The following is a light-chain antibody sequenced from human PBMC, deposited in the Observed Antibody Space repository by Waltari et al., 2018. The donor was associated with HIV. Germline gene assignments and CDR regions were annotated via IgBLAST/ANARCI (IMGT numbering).Light chain of an antibody. V-gene: IGLV1-44*01. Sequence: QSVVTQPPSVSGTPGQTVTISCSGSTSNIGIKTVNWYQHLPGTAPKRLIYGNYQRASGVPYRFSASKSGNSASLAISGLQSEDEADYYCASWDASLNGWVFGGGTKLTVL. CDR3: ASWDASLNGWV. J-gene: IGLJ3*02. CDR2: GNY. CDR1: TSNIGIKT.